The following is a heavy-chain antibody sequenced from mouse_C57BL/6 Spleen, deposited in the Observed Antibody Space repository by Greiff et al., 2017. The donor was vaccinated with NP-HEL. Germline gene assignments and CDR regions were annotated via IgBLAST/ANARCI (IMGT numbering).Heavy chain of an antibody. CDR2: IHPNSGST. CDR3: ARTSLD. V-gene: IGHV1-64*01. J-gene: IGHJ4*01. Sequence: QVQLQQPGAELVKPGASVKLSCKASGYTFTSYWMHWVKQRPGQGLEWIGMIHPNSGSTNYNEKFKLKATLTVDKASSTAYMQLSSLTYEDSAVYYCARTSLDWGQGTSVTVAS. CDR1: GYTFTSYW.